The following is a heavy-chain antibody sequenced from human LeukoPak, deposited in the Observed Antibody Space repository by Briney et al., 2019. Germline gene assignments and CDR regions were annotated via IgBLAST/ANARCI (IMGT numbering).Heavy chain of an antibody. CDR1: GGSVSSGSYY. CDR3: ARGSRGYSYG. CDR2: IYYSAST. J-gene: IGHJ4*02. V-gene: IGHV4-61*01. Sequence: SETLSLTCTVSGGSVSSGSYYWSWIRQPPGKGLEWIGYIYYSASTNYNPSLKSRVTISVDTSNNQFSLRLSSVTAADTAVYYCARGSRGYSYGWGQGTLVTVSS. D-gene: IGHD5-18*01.